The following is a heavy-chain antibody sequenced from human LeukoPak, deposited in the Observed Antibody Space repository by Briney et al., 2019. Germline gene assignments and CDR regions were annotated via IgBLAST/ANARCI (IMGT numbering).Heavy chain of an antibody. V-gene: IGHV3-30*03. D-gene: IGHD3-10*01. CDR2: ISYDGSNK. J-gene: IGHJ4*02. CDR3: VCLWFGELLPFDY. Sequence: GSLRLSCAASGFTFSSYGMHWVRQAPGKGLEWVAVISYDGSNKYYADSVKGRFTISRDNSKNTLYLQMNSLRAEDTAVYYCVCLWFGELLPFDYWGQGTLVTVSS. CDR1: GFTFSSYG.